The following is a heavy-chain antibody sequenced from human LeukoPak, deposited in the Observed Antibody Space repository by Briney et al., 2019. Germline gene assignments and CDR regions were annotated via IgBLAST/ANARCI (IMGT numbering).Heavy chain of an antibody. Sequence: SETLSLTRTVSGGSISSGGYYWSWIRQHPGKGLEWIGYIYYSGSTYYNPSLKSRVTISVDPSKNQFSLKLSSVTAADTAVYYCARNRVDTAMVVFDYWGQGTLVTVSS. J-gene: IGHJ4*02. V-gene: IGHV4-31*03. D-gene: IGHD5-18*01. CDR3: ARNRVDTAMVVFDY. CDR2: IYYSGST. CDR1: GGSISSGGYY.